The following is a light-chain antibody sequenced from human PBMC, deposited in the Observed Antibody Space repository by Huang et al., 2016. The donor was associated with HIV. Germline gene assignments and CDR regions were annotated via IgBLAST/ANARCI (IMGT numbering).Light chain of an antibody. V-gene: IGKV3-11*01. CDR3: QQRSNWPRT. J-gene: IGKJ1*01. CDR2: DAY. CDR1: QGVSSY. Sequence: EIVLTQSPATLSLSPGERATFSCRASQGVSSYLAWYQQKPGQAPRHRIEDAYNRATGIPARFSGSVSGKDCTLTISSREPEDCAVYYCQQRSNWPRTFGQGTKVEIK.